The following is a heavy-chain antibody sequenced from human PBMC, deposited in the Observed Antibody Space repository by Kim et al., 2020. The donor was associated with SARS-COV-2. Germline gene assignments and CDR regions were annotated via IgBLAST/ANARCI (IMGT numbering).Heavy chain of an antibody. V-gene: IGHV1-18*04. CDR3: ARGAHGAVSFDY. CDR2: ISARDGYA. D-gene: IGHD4-17*01. J-gene: IGHJ4*02. Sequence: ASVTVSCKASGYIFSTYGFSWVRQAPGQGLELLGWISARDGYAHYAQKVQGRVTMTTDTSTNTAYMEPWSLRYDDTAMYYCARGAHGAVSFDYWGQGTQV. CDR1: GYIFSTYG.